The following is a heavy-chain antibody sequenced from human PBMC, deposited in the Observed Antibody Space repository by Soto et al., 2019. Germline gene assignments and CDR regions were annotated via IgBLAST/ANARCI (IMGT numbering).Heavy chain of an antibody. J-gene: IGHJ3*01. CDR1: DSSMSPYY. V-gene: IGHV4-59*01. CDR3: AREKDLILGGYAFGY. CDR2: LLYRGTA. D-gene: IGHD1-26*01. Sequence: QVQLQESGPRLVKPSETLSLTCSVSDSSMSPYYWTWFRQAPGKGLEWIDHLLYRGTATYNPALKGRVTISLDTSKKQVSLKLSSVIAADTAVYYCAREKDLILGGYAFGYWGPGTLVTVSS.